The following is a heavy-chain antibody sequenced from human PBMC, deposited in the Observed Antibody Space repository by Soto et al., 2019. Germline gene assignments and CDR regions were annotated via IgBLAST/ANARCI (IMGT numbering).Heavy chain of an antibody. CDR1: GYSFTSYW. J-gene: IGHJ3*02. D-gene: IGHD3-3*01. CDR2: IDPSYSYT. V-gene: IGHV5-10-1*01. CDR3: ARQTYYDFWRGLYSDAFDI. Sequence: PGESLKISCKGSGYSFTSYWISWVRHMPGKGLEWMGRIDPSYSYTNYSPSFQGHVTISADKSISTAYLLWSSLKASDTAMYYSARQTYYDFWRGLYSDAFDIWGKGTMVTVAS.